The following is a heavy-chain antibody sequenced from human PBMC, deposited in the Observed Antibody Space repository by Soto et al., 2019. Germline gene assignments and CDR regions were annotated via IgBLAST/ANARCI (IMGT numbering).Heavy chain of an antibody. CDR2: IYYSGST. V-gene: IGHV4-39*01. CDR1: GGSISSSSYY. Sequence: SETLSLTCTVSGGSISSSSYYWGWIRQPPGKGLECIGSIYYSGSTYYNPSLKSRVTISVDTSKNQFSLKLSSVTAADTAVYYCARGGTPDNYDFWSGYYGPIDYWGQGTLVTVSS. D-gene: IGHD3-3*01. CDR3: ARGGTPDNYDFWSGYYGPIDY. J-gene: IGHJ4*02.